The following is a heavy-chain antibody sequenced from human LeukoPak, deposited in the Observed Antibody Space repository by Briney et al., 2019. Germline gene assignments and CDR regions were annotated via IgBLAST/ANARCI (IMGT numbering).Heavy chain of an antibody. CDR3: ARLGHTWNDVWFDP. CDR2: IYTSGST. D-gene: IGHD1-20*01. Sequence: SETLSLTCTASGGSISSYYWSWIRQPAGKGLEWIGRIYTSGSTNYNPALKRRVTISVGTSRNQFSLKLGSVTAADTAVYYCARLGHTWNDVWFDPWGQGTLVTVSS. V-gene: IGHV4-4*07. CDR1: GGSISSYY. J-gene: IGHJ5*02.